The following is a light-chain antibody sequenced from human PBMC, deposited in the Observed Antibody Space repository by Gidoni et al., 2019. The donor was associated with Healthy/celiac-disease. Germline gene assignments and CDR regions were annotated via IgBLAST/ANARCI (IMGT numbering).Light chain of an antibody. CDR1: QSVLYSSNNKNY. V-gene: IGKV4-1*01. CDR2: WAS. CDR3: QQYYSTPPYT. J-gene: IGKJ2*01. Sequence: QSVLYSSNNKNYLAWYQQKPGQPPKLLIYWASTRESGVPDRFSGSGSGTDFTLTISSLQAEDVAVYYCQQYYSTPPYTFGQGTKLEIK.